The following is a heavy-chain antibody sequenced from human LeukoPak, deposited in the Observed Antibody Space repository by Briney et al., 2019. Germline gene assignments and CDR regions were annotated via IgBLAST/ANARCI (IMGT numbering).Heavy chain of an antibody. CDR3: AKVLDYYHYGMDV. V-gene: IGHV3-23*01. CDR1: GFTFSNYA. Sequence: QSGGSLRLSCAASGFTFSNYAMNWVRQAPGKGLEWVSATSGSGGSTYYADSVKGRFTISRDNSKNTVYLQMNSLRAEDTAVYYCAKVLDYYHYGMDVWGQGTTVTVSS. J-gene: IGHJ6*02. CDR2: TSGSGGST.